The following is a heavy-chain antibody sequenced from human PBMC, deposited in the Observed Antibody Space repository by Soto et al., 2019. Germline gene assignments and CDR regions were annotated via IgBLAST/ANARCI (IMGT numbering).Heavy chain of an antibody. CDR2: ISDSGGST. V-gene: IGHV3-23*01. CDR3: ATKAIAVPGENYFDY. D-gene: IGHD6-19*01. CDR1: GFTFSSYV. Sequence: GGSLRLSCAASGFTFSSYVMRWVRQAPGKGLEWVSAISDSGGSTYYADSVRGRFTIPRDNSKNTLHLQMNSLRAEDTAVYYCATKAIAVPGENYFDYWGQGTLVTVSS. J-gene: IGHJ4*02.